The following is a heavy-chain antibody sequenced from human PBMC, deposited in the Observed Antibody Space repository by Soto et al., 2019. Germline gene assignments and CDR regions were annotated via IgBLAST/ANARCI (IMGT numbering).Heavy chain of an antibody. V-gene: IGHV4-31*03. Sequence: QVQLQESGPGLVKPSQTLSLTCTVSGGSISSGGYYWSWIRQHPGKGLEWIGYIYYSGSTYYNPSLKTRVPISVDTSKTQFSLKLSSVTAADTAVYYCARDVDSSGYYLYWGQGTLVTVSS. CDR2: IYYSGST. CDR3: ARDVDSSGYYLY. CDR1: GGSISSGGYY. J-gene: IGHJ4*02. D-gene: IGHD3-22*01.